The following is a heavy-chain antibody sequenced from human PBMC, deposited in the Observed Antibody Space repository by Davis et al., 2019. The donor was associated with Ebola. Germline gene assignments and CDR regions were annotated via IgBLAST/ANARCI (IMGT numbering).Heavy chain of an antibody. CDR2: INGDATST. V-gene: IGHV3-74*01. CDR1: GFTFSTTW. Sequence: GESLKISCEASGFTFSTTWMHWVRQAPGKGLMWVSRINGDATSTAYADSVRGRFTISRDNAKNTLYLQIDSLRAEDTAVYFCAKSPGGYYNDWGQGTLVTVSS. J-gene: IGHJ4*02. D-gene: IGHD1-26*01. CDR3: AKSPGGYYND.